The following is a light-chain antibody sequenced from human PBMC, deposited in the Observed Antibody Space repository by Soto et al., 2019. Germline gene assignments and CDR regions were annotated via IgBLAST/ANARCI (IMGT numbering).Light chain of an antibody. CDR1: QSVSSSY. CDR3: QQYGSSPPMYT. Sequence: EIVLTQSPGTLSLSPGERATLSCRASQSVSSSYLAWYQQKPGQAPRLLIYGASSRATGIPDRFSGSGSGSDFTLTISRLEPEDFGVYYCQQYGSSPPMYTFGQGTKLDIK. CDR2: GAS. J-gene: IGKJ2*01. V-gene: IGKV3-20*01.